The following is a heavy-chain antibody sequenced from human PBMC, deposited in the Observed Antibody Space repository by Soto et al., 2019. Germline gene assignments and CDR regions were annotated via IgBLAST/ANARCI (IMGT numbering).Heavy chain of an antibody. V-gene: IGHV1-69*12. CDR2: IIPIFGTA. D-gene: IGHD3-22*01. Sequence: QVQLVQSGAEVKKPGSSVKVSCKASGGTFSNYAISWVRQAPGQGLEWMGGIIPIFGTANYAQKFQGRVTITADESTSTAYMGLSSLRSEDTAVYYCARERHPYYYDSSGSLGGYWGQGTLVTVSS. CDR1: GGTFSNYA. CDR3: ARERHPYYYDSSGSLGGY. J-gene: IGHJ4*02.